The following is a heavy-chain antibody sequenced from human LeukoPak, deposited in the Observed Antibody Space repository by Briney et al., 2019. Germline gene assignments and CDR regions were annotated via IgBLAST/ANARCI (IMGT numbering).Heavy chain of an antibody. CDR2: IYYSGST. V-gene: IGHV4-39*07. D-gene: IGHD3-16*01. CDR3: ARDWTGGVSWFDP. CDR1: GGSISSSSYY. J-gene: IGHJ5*02. Sequence: ETLSLTCTVSGGSISSSSYYWGWIRQPPGKGLEWIGSIYYSGSTYYNPSLKSRVTISVDTSKNQFSLKLSSVTAADTAVYYCARDWTGGVSWFDPWGQGTLVTVSS.